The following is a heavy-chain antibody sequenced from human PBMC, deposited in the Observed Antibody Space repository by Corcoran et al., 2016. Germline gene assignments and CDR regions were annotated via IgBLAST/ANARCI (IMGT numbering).Heavy chain of an antibody. CDR2: INHSGST. V-gene: IGHV4-34*01. CDR3: ARERMPAFNSGYEQPDFDY. J-gene: IGHJ4*02. CDR1: GGSFSGYY. Sequence: QVQLQQWGAGLLKPSETLSLTCAVYGGSFSGYYWSWIRQPPGKGLEWIGEINHSGSTNYNPSLKSRVTISVDTSKNQFSLKLSPVTAADTAVYYCARERMPAFNSGYEQPDFDYWGQGTLVTVSS. D-gene: IGHD5-12*01.